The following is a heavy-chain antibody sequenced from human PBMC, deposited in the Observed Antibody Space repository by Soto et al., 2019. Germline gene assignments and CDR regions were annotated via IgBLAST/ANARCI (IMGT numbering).Heavy chain of an antibody. J-gene: IGHJ4*02. D-gene: IGHD7-27*01. CDR1: GFPFSSYW. V-gene: IGHV3-7*04. CDR2: IKQDGSEK. CDR3: ARNWAFDY. Sequence: EGQLVESGGGLVQPGGSLRLSCAASGFPFSSYWMTWVRQAPGKGLEWVANIKQDGSEKYYVDSVKGRFTISRDNAKNALYLQMNSLRAEDTAVYYCARNWAFDYWGQGILVTVSS.